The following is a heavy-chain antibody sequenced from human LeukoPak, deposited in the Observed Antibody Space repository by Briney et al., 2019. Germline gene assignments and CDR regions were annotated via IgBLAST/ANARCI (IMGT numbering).Heavy chain of an antibody. D-gene: IGHD3-10*01. V-gene: IGHV4-34*01. CDR3: ARRFGRKFGERFYYYHYMDV. J-gene: IGHJ6*03. CDR2: INHSGST. Sequence: KPSETLSLTCAVHGGSFSGYYWSWIRQPPGKGLEWIGEINHSGSTNYNPSLKSRVTISVDTSKNQFSLKLSSVTAADTAVYYCARRFGRKFGERFYYYHYMDVWGKGTTVTISS. CDR1: GGSFSGYY.